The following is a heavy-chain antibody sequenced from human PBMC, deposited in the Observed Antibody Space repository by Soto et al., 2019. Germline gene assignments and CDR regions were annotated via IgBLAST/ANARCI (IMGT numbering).Heavy chain of an antibody. Sequence: QVQLQESGPGLVKPSETLSLTGTVSGGSISRYYWSWIRQPPGKGLEWIGYIYYSGSTNYNPSLKSRVTISVDTSKNQFALKLSSVTAADTALYYCARHPYYYYMDVWGKGTTVTVSS. J-gene: IGHJ6*03. CDR1: GGSISRYY. CDR2: IYYSGST. V-gene: IGHV4-59*08. CDR3: ARHPYYYYMDV.